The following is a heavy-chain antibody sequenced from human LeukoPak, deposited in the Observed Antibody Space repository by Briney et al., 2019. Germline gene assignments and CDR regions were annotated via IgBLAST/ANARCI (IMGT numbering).Heavy chain of an antibody. V-gene: IGHV3-23*01. CDR2: ISGSGGST. CDR3: AKALRRYDSSGYYYDWFDP. J-gene: IGHJ5*02. D-gene: IGHD3-22*01. CDR1: GFTFSSYA. Sequence: GGSLRLSCAASGFTFSSYAMSWVRQAPGKGLEWVSAISGSGGSTYYADSVKGRFTISRDNSKNTLYLQMNSLRAEDTAVYYCAKALRRYDSSGYYYDWFDPWGREPWSPSPQ.